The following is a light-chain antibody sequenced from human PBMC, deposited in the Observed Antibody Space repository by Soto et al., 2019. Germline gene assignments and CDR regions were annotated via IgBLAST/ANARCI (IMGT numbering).Light chain of an antibody. CDR2: WAS. V-gene: IGKV4-1*01. J-gene: IGKJ2*01. CDR1: RNLLYNDKNY. Sequence: DIVMTQAPDSLAASLGAIVTINCKSSRNLLYNDKNYVAWYQQRPGQAPKLLIYWASTRESEVPVRISGSGSVTDFRLTIRDLQAAHAAVYYCQQFYTTPRTFGQGTRVEI. CDR3: QQFYTTPRT.